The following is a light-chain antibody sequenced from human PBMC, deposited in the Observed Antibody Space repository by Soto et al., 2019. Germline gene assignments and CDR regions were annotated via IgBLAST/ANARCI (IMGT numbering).Light chain of an antibody. CDR3: SSYTSSTIL. J-gene: IGLJ2*01. CDR2: DVS. CDR1: SSDADAYNY. V-gene: IGLV2-14*03. Sequence: QSALTQPASVSGSPGQSIIISCTRTSSDADAYNYVSWYQHHPGKAPKLLIYDVSNRPAGISNRFSGSKSGNTASLTISGLQPEDEADYFCSSYTSSTILFGGGTKVTVL.